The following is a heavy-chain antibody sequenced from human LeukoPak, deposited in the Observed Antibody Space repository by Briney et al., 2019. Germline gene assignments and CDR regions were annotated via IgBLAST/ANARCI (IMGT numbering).Heavy chain of an antibody. CDR1: GFTFSNYW. CDR2: INQDGSEM. V-gene: IGHV3-7*01. J-gene: IGHJ2*01. Sequence: GSLRLSCAASGFTFSNYWMSWVRQAPGKGLGWLANINQDGSEMYFVDSVKGRFTISRDNGKNSLYLQINSLRADDTAVYYCARDQGSMIVVRTTTWYFDLWGRGTLVTVSS. D-gene: IGHD3-22*01. CDR3: ARDQGSMIVVRTTTWYFDL.